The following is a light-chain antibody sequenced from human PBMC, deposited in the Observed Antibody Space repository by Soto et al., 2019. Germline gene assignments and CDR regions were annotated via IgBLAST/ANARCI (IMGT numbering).Light chain of an antibody. Sequence: DIQVTQSPSSLSVSVGDRVTITCQASQDISNYLNWYQQKPGKAPKLLIYDASNLETGVPSRFSGSGSGTDFTFTISSLQPEDIATYYCQQYDNLPPLTFGGGTKVEIK. J-gene: IGKJ4*01. V-gene: IGKV1-33*01. CDR1: QDISNY. CDR2: DAS. CDR3: QQYDNLPPLT.